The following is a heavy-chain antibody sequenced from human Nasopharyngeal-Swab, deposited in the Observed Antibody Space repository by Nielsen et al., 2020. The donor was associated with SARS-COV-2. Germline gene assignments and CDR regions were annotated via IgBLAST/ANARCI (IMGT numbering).Heavy chain of an antibody. CDR3: ARDLQGMNYMGV. J-gene: IGHJ6*03. CDR2: IYRSGSG. D-gene: IGHD3-10*01. CDR1: GASLSSVQW. V-gene: IGHV4-4*02. Sequence: SETLSLTCSVSGASLSSVQWWSWVRQSPGKGLEWIGEIYRSGSGNYNPSLKSRVTLSVDKSKNQVSLKLNSVTAADTAVYYCARDLQGMNYMGVWGKGTTVTVSS.